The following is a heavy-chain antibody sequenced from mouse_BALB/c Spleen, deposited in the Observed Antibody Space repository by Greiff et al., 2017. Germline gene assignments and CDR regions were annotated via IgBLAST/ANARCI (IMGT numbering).Heavy chain of an antibody. V-gene: IGHV2-2*02. CDR3: ARNLRYDYDPFAY. CDR2: IWSGGST. Sequence: VQLQQSGPGLVQPSQSLSITCTVSGFSLTSYGVHWVRQSPGKGLEWLGVIWSGGSTDYNAAFISRLSISKDNSKSQVFFKMNSLQANDTAIYYCARNLRYDYDPFAYWGQGTLVTVSA. D-gene: IGHD2-4*01. J-gene: IGHJ3*01. CDR1: GFSLTSYG.